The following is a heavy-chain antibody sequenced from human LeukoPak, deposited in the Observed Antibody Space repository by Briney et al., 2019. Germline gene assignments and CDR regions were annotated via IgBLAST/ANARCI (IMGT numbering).Heavy chain of an antibody. V-gene: IGHV4-59*01. CDR3: ARGSPVGYFDY. D-gene: IGHD1-26*01. Sequence: SETLSLTCTVSGDSISSYYWSWIRQPPGKGLEWIGYIYYSGSTNYNPSLKSRVTISVDTSKNQFSLKLRSVTAADTAVYYCARGSPVGYFDYWGQGTLVTVSS. J-gene: IGHJ4*02. CDR1: GDSISSYY. CDR2: IYYSGST.